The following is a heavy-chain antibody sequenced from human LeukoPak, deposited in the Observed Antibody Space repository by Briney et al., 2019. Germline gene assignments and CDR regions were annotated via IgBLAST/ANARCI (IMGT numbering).Heavy chain of an antibody. CDR1: GGTFSSYA. Sequence: SVKVSCKASGGTFSSYAISWVRQAPGQGLEWMGGIIPIFGTANYAQKFQGRVTITTDESTSTAYMELSSLRSEDTAVYYCARTNSSSWSGADYFQHWGQGTLVTVSS. CDR2: IIPIFGTA. D-gene: IGHD6-13*01. V-gene: IGHV1-69*05. CDR3: ARTNSSSWSGADYFQH. J-gene: IGHJ1*01.